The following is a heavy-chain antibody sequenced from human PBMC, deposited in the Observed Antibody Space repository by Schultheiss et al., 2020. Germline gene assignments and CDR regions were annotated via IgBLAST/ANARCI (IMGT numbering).Heavy chain of an antibody. CDR2: ISGSGGST. CDR1: GFTFSSYA. CDR3: AKDQLRSSGWPIDY. D-gene: IGHD6-19*01. Sequence: GGSLRLSCAASGFTFSSYAMSWVRQAPGQGLEWVSAISGSGGSTYYADSVKGRFTISRDNSKNTLYLQMNSLRAEDTAVYYCAKDQLRSSGWPIDYWGQGTLVTVSS. J-gene: IGHJ4*02. V-gene: IGHV3-23*01.